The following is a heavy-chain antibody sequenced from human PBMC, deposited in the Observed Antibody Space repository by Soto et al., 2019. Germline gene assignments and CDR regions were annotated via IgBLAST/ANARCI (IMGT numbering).Heavy chain of an antibody. CDR3: ATVHLGPPLVKYFDS. CDR1: GFTFSDHY. J-gene: IGHJ4*02. Sequence: ELVESGGGLVQPGGSLRLSCAASGFTFSDHYMDWVRQAPGKGLEWVGRIRNKDNSYVTEYAASVKGRFTISRDDSWNSLYLQMNSLKTEDTAVYYCATVHLGPPLVKYFDSWGQGSLVTVSS. CDR2: IRNKDNSYVT. D-gene: IGHD1-1*01. V-gene: IGHV3-72*01.